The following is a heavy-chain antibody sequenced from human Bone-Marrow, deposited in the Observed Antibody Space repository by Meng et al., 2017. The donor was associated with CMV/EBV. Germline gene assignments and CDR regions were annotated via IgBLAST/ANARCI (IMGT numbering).Heavy chain of an antibody. V-gene: IGHV1-2*02. D-gene: IGHD2-2*02. Sequence: ASVKVSCKASGYTFTGYYMHWVRQAPGQGLEWMGWINPNSGGTNYAQKFQGRVTMTRDTSISTAYMELSRLRSDDTAVYYCARDSCSSTSCYIDYYYGMDAWGQGNTVTVSS. J-gene: IGHJ6*02. CDR1: GYTFTGYY. CDR3: ARDSCSSTSCYIDYYYGMDA. CDR2: INPNSGGT.